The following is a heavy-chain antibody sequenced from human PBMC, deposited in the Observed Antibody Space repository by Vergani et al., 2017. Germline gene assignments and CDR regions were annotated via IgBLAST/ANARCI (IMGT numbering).Heavy chain of an antibody. D-gene: IGHD2-8*01. V-gene: IGHV4-31*03. CDR2: INYRGST. CDR1: GGSISSGGYY. J-gene: IGHJ3*02. Sequence: QVQLHESCPGLVKPSQTLSLTCTVSGGSISSGGYYLSWIRQHPGKGLEWIGYINYRGSTYYNPSLKSRVTISVDTSKNQFSLKLSSVTAADTAVYYCARAFHYCTSGGCYSSVVRGLAFDIWGQGTMVTVSS. CDR3: ARAFHYCTSGGCYSSVVRGLAFDI.